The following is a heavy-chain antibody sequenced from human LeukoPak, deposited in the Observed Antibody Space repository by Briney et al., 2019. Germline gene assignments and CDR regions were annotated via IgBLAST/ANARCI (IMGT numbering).Heavy chain of an antibody. Sequence: ASVKVSCKASGYTFTGYYMHWVRQAPGQGLEWMGWINPNSGGTNYAQKFQGRVTMTRDTSISTAYMELSSLRSEDTAVYYCTIPGRGYSYGYGHNYDTDVRGQGTTVTVSS. CDR2: INPNSGGT. CDR1: GYTFTGYY. D-gene: IGHD5-18*01. J-gene: IGHJ6*02. V-gene: IGHV1-2*02. CDR3: TIPGRGYSYGYGHNYDTDV.